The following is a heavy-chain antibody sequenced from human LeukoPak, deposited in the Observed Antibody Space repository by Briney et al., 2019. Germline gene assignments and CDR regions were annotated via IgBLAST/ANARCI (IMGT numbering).Heavy chain of an antibody. V-gene: IGHV4-59*01. CDR2: IYYSGST. CDR3: AAAGSRVRRYFQH. D-gene: IGHD3-16*01. J-gene: IGHJ1*01. Sequence: SETLSLTCTVSGGSISSYYWSWIRQPPGKGLEWIGYIYYSGSTNYNPSLKSRVTISVDTSKNQFSLKLSSVTAADTAVYHCAAAGSRVRRYFQHWGQGTLVTVSS. CDR1: GGSISSYY.